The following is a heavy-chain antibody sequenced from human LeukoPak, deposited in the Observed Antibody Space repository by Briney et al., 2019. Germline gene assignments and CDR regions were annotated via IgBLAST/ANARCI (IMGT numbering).Heavy chain of an antibody. D-gene: IGHD2-15*01. CDR1: GVSINRYY. J-gene: IGHJ6*02. Sequence: NPSETLSLTCTVSGVSINRYYWSWIRQPPGKGLEWIGYIYSSESTNYNPALKSRVTISVDTSKNQFSLKLSSVTAADTAVYYCARDRKYEDYGMDVWGQGTTVTVSS. V-gene: IGHV4-59*01. CDR3: ARDRKYEDYGMDV. CDR2: IYSSEST.